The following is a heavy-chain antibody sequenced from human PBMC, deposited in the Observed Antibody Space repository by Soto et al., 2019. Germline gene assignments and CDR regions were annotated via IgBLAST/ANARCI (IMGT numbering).Heavy chain of an antibody. D-gene: IGHD2-15*01. J-gene: IGHJ4*02. CDR3: ARGRYCSGGSCYTLFDY. V-gene: IGHV4-34*01. CDR1: GGSFSGYY. CDR2: INHSGST. Sequence: SETLSLTCAVYGGSFSGYYWSWIRQPPGKGLEWIGEINHSGSTNYNPSLKSRVTISVDTSKNQFSPKLSSVTAADTAVYYCARGRYCSGGSCYTLFDYWGQGTLVTVSS.